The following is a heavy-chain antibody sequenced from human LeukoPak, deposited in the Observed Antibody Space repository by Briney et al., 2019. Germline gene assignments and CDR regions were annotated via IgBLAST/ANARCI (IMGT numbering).Heavy chain of an antibody. V-gene: IGHV3-23*01. CDR2: ISGSGIGGRT. Sequence: GGSLRLSCAASGFTFSSYAMSWFRQAPGKGLEWVSGISGSGIGGRTHYADSVKGRFTISRDNSKNTLYLQMNSLRAEDTAVYYCGKAPKRGSIPLIGGPPASYNRAVGGKGTRV. CDR3: GKAPKRGSIPLIGGPPASYNRAV. J-gene: IGHJ6*03. D-gene: IGHD3-22*01. CDR1: GFTFSSYA.